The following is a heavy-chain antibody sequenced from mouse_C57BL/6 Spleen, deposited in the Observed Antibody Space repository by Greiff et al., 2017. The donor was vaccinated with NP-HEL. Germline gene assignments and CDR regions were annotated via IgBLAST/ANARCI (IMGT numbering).Heavy chain of an antibody. CDR2: IHPNSGST. V-gene: IGHV1-64*01. J-gene: IGHJ4*01. CDR1: GYTFTSYW. CDR3: ARERTTVVATVGMDY. D-gene: IGHD1-1*01. Sequence: QVHVKQPGAELVKPGASVKLSCKASGYTFTSYWMHWVKQRPGQGLEWIGMIHPNSGSTNYNEKFKREATLTVNKTSSTDYMQLSSLTYEDSAVYYCARERTTVVATVGMDYWGQGTSVTVSS.